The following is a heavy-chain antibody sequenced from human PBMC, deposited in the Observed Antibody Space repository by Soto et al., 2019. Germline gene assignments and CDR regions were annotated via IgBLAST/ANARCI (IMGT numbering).Heavy chain of an antibody. D-gene: IGHD3-3*01. Sequence: QVQLQESGPGLVKSSETLSLTCRVSGVSMTHYHWRWLRQSPGKGLEWLASVYFIGSTNYSPSLESRLTISMDTSKSQFSLQLSSVTAADTAVYYCARIFYDFYAMDVWGQGTTVIVSS. CDR1: GVSMTHYH. CDR2: VYFIGST. V-gene: IGHV4-59*01. CDR3: ARIFYDFYAMDV. J-gene: IGHJ6*02.